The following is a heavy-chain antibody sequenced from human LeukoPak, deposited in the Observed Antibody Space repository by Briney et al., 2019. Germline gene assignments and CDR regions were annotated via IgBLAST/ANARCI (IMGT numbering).Heavy chain of an antibody. Sequence: SETLSLTCIVSGDSISSNNYFWGWICQSPGKGLEWIGEISYNGRTYYNPSLKSRVTISVDTSKNQFSLKLSSVTAADTAVYYCARGGVLRFLEWLSIAGTRFDYWGQGTLVTVSS. J-gene: IGHJ4*02. D-gene: IGHD3-3*01. CDR3: ARGGVLRFLEWLSIAGTRFDY. CDR2: ISYNGRT. CDR1: GDSISSNNYF. V-gene: IGHV4-39*01.